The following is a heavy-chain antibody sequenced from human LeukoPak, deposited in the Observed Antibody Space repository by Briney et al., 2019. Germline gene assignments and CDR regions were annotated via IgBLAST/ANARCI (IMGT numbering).Heavy chain of an antibody. CDR1: GFTFSSYW. CDR3: TRHGVMTTVTTGSEDYYYGMDV. Sequence: GGSLRLSCAASGFTFSSYWMNWARQAPGKGLEWVASINHNGNVNYYVDSVKGRFTISRDNAKNSLYLQMNSLRAEDTAVYYCTRHGVMTTVTTGSEDYYYGMDVWGQGTTVTVSS. CDR2: INHNGNVN. D-gene: IGHD4-17*01. V-gene: IGHV3-7*03. J-gene: IGHJ6*02.